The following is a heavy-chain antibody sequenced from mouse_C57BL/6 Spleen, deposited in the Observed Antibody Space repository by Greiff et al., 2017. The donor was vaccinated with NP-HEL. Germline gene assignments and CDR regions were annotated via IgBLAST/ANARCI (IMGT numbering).Heavy chain of an antibody. CDR3: ARESKEAMDY. CDR2: IYPSDSYT. D-gene: IGHD2-5*01. Sequence: QVQLQQSGAELVRPGTSVKLSCKASGYTFTSYWMHWVKQRPGQGLEWIGVIYPSDSYTNYNQKFKGKATLTVDTSSSTAYMQLSSLTSEDSAVYYCARESKEAMDYWGQGTSVTVSS. V-gene: IGHV1-59*01. CDR1: GYTFTSYW. J-gene: IGHJ4*01.